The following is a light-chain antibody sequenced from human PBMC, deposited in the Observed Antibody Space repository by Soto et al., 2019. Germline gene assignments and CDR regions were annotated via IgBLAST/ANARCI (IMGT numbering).Light chain of an antibody. CDR2: EVS. V-gene: IGLV2-14*01. CDR3: SSYTSSNTPYV. CDR1: SSDVGGYNF. Sequence: QSVLTQPASVSGSPGQSITISCTVTSSDVGGYNFVSWYQHHPGKAPKLMIYEVSHRPSGVSDRFSGSKSDNTASLTICGLQAEDEADYYCSSYTSSNTPYVFGTGTKVTVL. J-gene: IGLJ1*01.